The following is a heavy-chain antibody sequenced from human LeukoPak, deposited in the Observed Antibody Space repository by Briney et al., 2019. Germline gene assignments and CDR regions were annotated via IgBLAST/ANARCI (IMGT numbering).Heavy chain of an antibody. V-gene: IGHV4-4*02. D-gene: IGHD2-2*02. CDR2: IYHSGST. CDR3: ARDYQLVYFDY. CDR1: GGSISSSNW. J-gene: IGHJ4*02. Sequence: SSGTLSLTCAVSGGSISSSNWWSWVRQPPGKGLEWIGEIYHSGSTNYNPSLKSRVTISVATSKNQFSLKLSSVTAADTAVYYCARDYQLVYFDYWGQGTLVTVSS.